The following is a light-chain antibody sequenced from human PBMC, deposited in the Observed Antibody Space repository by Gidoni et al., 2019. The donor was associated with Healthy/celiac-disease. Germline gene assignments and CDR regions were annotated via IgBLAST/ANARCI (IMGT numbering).Light chain of an antibody. V-gene: IGKV3-15*01. Sequence: IVMTQSPATLSVSPGERATISCRASQSVSSNLAWYQQKPGQAPRLLIYGASTRATGIPARFSGSGSGTEFTLTISSLQSEDFAVYYCQQYNNWPPGTFGQGTKLEIK. CDR2: GAS. J-gene: IGKJ2*01. CDR1: QSVSSN. CDR3: QQYNNWPPGT.